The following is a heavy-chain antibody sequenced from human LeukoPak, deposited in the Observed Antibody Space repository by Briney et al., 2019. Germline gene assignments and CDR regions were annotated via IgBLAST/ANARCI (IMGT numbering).Heavy chain of an antibody. Sequence: EASVKVSCKAPGFTLVNSAVHWVRQARGQSLEWIGWIVVGSGDARYAQRFQERLTITRDKSTSTAYMELSSLRSEDTAVYYCAADRHLGATTGFGFWGQGTLVTVSS. CDR2: IVVGSGDA. J-gene: IGHJ4*02. V-gene: IGHV1-58*01. D-gene: IGHD1-26*01. CDR1: GFTLVNSA. CDR3: AADRHLGATTGFGF.